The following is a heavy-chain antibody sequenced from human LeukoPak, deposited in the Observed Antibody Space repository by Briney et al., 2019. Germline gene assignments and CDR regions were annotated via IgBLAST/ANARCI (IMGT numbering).Heavy chain of an antibody. J-gene: IGHJ6*03. Sequence: SQTLSLTCAISGDSVSSNSAAWNWIRQSPSRGLEWLGRTYYRSKWYNDYAVSVKSRISINPDTSKNQFSLHLNSVSPEDTAVYYCAKGIFAPYYYMDVWGKGTTVTVSS. D-gene: IGHD3-3*01. CDR1: GDSVSSNSAA. CDR2: TYYRSKWYN. CDR3: AKGIFAPYYYMDV. V-gene: IGHV6-1*01.